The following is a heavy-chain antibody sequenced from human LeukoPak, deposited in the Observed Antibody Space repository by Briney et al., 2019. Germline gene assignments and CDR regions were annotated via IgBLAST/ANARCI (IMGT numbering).Heavy chain of an antibody. D-gene: IGHD2-2*01. CDR1: GFTFDDYA. CDR3: AKDQSPGYCSSTSCFSPPSIDY. Sequence: GGSLRLSCAASGFTFDDYAMHWVRQAPGKGLEWVSLISWDGGSTYYADSVKGRFTISRDNSKNSLYLQMNSLRAEDTALYYCAKDQSPGYCSSTSCFSPPSIDYWGQGTLVTVSS. CDR2: ISWDGGST. J-gene: IGHJ4*02. V-gene: IGHV3-43D*03.